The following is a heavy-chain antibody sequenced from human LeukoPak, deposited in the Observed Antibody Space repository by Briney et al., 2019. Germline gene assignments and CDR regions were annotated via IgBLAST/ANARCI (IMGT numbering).Heavy chain of an antibody. J-gene: IGHJ4*02. CDR3: ALPPDY. Sequence: GGSLRLSCAASGFTFSNKAMSWVRQAPGKGLEWVSTISGSGGSTYYANSVRGRSTISRDNSKNTLYLQMNSLRAEDTAVYYCALPPDYWGQGTLVTVSS. CDR2: ISGSGGST. V-gene: IGHV3-23*01. CDR1: GFTFSNKA.